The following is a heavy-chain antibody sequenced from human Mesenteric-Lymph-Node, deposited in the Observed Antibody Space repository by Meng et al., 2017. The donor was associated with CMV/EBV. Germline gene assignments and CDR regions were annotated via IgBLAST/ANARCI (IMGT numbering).Heavy chain of an antibody. V-gene: IGHV3-23*01. Sequence: GGSLRLSCAASGFTFSSHAMSWVRQAPGKGLHYISAISGSGGTTYHANSVKGRFTISRDNSKNTMYLQMNSLRVEDTAVYFCARESSPLSSGWFDACDIWGQGTMVTVSS. CDR1: GFTFSSHA. J-gene: IGHJ3*02. D-gene: IGHD6-19*01. CDR3: ARESSPLSSGWFDACDI. CDR2: ISGSGGTT.